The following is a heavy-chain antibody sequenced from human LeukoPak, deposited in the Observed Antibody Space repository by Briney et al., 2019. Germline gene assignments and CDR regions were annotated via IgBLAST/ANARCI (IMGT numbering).Heavy chain of an antibody. J-gene: IGHJ6*02. V-gene: IGHV4-34*01. CDR3: ARPRYQLLYYYYYYGMDV. CDR1: GGSFSGYY. D-gene: IGHD2-2*01. Sequence: SETLSLTCAVYGGSFSGYYWSWTRQPPGKGLEWIGEINHSGSTNYNPSLKSRVTISVDTSKNQFSLKLSSVTAADTAVYYCARPRYQLLYYYYYYGMDVWGQGTTVTVSS. CDR2: INHSGST.